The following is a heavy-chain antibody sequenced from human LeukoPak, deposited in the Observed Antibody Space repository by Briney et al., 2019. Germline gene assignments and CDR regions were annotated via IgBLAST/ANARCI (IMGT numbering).Heavy chain of an antibody. D-gene: IGHD3-10*01. CDR1: GYSISSGYY. V-gene: IGHV4-38-2*02. CDR2: IYHSGST. Sequence: SETLSLTCTVSGYSISSGYYWGWIRQPPGQGLAWIGSIYHSGSTYYNPSLKSRVTISVDTSKNQFSLKLSSVTAADTAVYYCARVQGSMVRGVNFDYWGQGTLVTVSS. J-gene: IGHJ4*02. CDR3: ARVQGSMVRGVNFDY.